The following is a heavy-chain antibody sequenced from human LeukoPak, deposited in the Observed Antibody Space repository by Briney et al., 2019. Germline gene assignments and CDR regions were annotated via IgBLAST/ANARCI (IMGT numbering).Heavy chain of an antibody. V-gene: IGHV4-38-2*02. CDR2: IYHSGST. CDR3: ARTRMWSIFTRAYFDY. CDR1: GYSISSGYY. Sequence: SETLSLTCTVSGYSISSGYYWGWIRQPPGKGLEWIGSIYHSGSTYYNPSLKSRVTISVDTSKNQFSLKLSSVTAADTAVYYCARTRMWSIFTRAYFDYWGQGTLVTVSS. D-gene: IGHD3-3*01. J-gene: IGHJ4*02.